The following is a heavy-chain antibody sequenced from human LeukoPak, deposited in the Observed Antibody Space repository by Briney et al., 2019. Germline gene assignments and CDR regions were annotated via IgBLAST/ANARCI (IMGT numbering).Heavy chain of an antibody. CDR2: ISGSGGST. J-gene: IGHJ6*03. V-gene: IGHV3-23*01. CDR1: GFTFSSYA. Sequence: GGSLRLSCAASGFTFSSYAMSWVRQAPGKGLEWVSAISGSGGSTYYADSVKGRFTISRNNSKNTLYLQMNSLRAEDTAVYYCAKAELMVYARTEYYYYYYMDVWGKGTTVTVSS. CDR3: AKAELMVYARTEYYYYYYMDV. D-gene: IGHD2-8*01.